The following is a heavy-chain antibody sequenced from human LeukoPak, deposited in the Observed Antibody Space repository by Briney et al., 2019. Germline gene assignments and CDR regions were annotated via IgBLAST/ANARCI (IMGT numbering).Heavy chain of an antibody. D-gene: IGHD1-26*01. CDR3: AREVLGARAFEY. J-gene: IGHJ4*02. CDR2: VFHSGST. V-gene: IGHV4-4*02. Sequence: SGTLSLTCTVSGGSLNTNTWWSWVRQPPGKGLEWTGEVFHSGSTNYNPSLESRLSISMDKSNNRFSLKLSSVTAADTAVYYCAREVLGARAFEYWGQGTLVTVSS. CDR1: GGSLNTNTW.